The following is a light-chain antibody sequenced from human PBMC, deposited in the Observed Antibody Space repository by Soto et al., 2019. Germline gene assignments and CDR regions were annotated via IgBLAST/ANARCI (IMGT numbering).Light chain of an antibody. CDR3: LRHDSWPLT. J-gene: IGKJ4*01. V-gene: IGKV3-20*01. CDR2: GAS. Sequence: EIVLTQSPGTLPFSPGERATLSCRASQSVSSSSSAWDQQKPGQAPRLVIYGASSSATGIPDRFSGSEAGTAFNLCISRLEPEAAAVYSCLRHDSWPLTFGGGTKVEL. CDR1: QSVSSSS.